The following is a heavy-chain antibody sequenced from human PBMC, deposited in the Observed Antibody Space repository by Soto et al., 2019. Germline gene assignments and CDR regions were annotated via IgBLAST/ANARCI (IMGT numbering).Heavy chain of an antibody. J-gene: IGHJ4*02. CDR1: GYTLTELS. D-gene: IGHD3-10*01. V-gene: IGHV1-24*01. CDR3: ATQVYGSGSYPYDY. Sequence: KKPQASVKVSCKVSGYTLTELSMHWVRQAPGKGLEWMGGFDPEDGETIYAQKFKGRVTMTEDTSTDTAYMGLSSLRSEDTAVYFCATQVYGSGSYPYDYWGQGTLVTVSS. CDR2: FDPEDGET.